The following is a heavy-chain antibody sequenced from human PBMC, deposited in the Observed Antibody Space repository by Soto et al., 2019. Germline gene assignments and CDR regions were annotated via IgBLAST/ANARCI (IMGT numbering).Heavy chain of an antibody. V-gene: IGHV3-30-3*01. CDR3: ARTRGYDSSGYYYYYFDY. Sequence: QVQLVESGAGVVQPGRSLRLSCAASGFTFSSYAMHWVRQAPGKGLEWVAVISYDGSNKYYADSVKGRFTISRDNSKNTLYLQMNSLRAEDTAVHYCARTRGYDSSGYYYYYFDYWGQGTLVTVSS. CDR1: GFTFSSYA. D-gene: IGHD3-22*01. J-gene: IGHJ4*02. CDR2: ISYDGSNK.